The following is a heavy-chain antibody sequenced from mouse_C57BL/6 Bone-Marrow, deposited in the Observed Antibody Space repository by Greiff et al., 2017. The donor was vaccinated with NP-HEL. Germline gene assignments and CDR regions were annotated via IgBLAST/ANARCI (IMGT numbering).Heavy chain of an antibody. V-gene: IGHV5-4*01. CDR2: ISDGGSYT. Sequence: EVQLVESGGGLVKPGGSLKLSCAASGFTFSSYAMSWVRQTPEKRLEWVATISDGGSYTYYPDNVKGRFTISRDNAKNNLYLQMSHLKSEDTAMYYCASPLITTVVAPAYWGQGTLVTVSA. J-gene: IGHJ3*01. CDR1: GFTFSSYA. CDR3: ASPLITTVVAPAY. D-gene: IGHD1-1*01.